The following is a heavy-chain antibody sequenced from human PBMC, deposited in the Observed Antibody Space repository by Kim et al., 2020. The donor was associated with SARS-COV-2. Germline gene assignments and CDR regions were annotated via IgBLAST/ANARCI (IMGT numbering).Heavy chain of an antibody. D-gene: IGHD2-15*01. CDR3: ARDLAVVAAHPFYYYYGMDV. V-gene: IGHV1-18*01. CDR1: GYTFTSYG. J-gene: IGHJ6*02. CDR2: ISAYNGNT. Sequence: ASVKVSCKASGYTFTSYGISWVRQAPGQGLEWMGWISAYNGNTNYAQKLQGRVTMTTDTSTSTAYMELRSLRSDDTAVYYCARDLAVVAAHPFYYYYGMDVWGQGTTVTVSS.